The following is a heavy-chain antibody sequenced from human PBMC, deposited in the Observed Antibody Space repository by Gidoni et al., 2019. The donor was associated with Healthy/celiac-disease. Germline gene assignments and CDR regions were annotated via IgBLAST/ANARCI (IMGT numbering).Heavy chain of an antibody. J-gene: IGHJ6*02. V-gene: IGHV4-59*01. Sequence: QVQLQESGPGLVKPSGSLSLTCTDSGGTISSYYWSWIRQPPGQGLEWIGYIYYSGSTNYNPSLKSRVTISVDSSKNQFSLKLSSVTAADTAVYYGARASKVTNDYYYAMDVWGQGTTVTVSS. CDR1: GGTISSYY. CDR3: ARASKVTNDYYYAMDV. CDR2: IYYSGST. D-gene: IGHD2-8*01.